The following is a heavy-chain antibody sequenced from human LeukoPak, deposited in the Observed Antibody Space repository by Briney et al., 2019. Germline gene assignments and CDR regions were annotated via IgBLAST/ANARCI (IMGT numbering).Heavy chain of an antibody. Sequence: GGSLRLSCAASGFTFSSYSMNWVRQAPGKGLEWVSSISSSSSYIYYADSVKGRFTISRDNAKNSLYLQMNSLRAEDTAVYYCARAKGVGPSRFWGQGTLVTVSS. CDR1: GFTFSSYS. V-gene: IGHV3-21*01. CDR2: ISSSSSYI. J-gene: IGHJ4*02. CDR3: ARAKGVGPSRF. D-gene: IGHD2-15*01.